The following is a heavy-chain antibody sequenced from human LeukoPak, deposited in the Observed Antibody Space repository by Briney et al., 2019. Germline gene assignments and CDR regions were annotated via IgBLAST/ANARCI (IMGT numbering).Heavy chain of an antibody. CDR3: AKDKIAARPVGWFDP. D-gene: IGHD6-6*01. CDR2: ISGSGGST. CDR1: GFTFSSYA. V-gene: IGHV3-23*01. J-gene: IGHJ5*02. Sequence: GGSLRLSCAASGFTFSSYAMSWVRQAPGKGLELDSAISGSGGSTYYADSVKGRFTISRDNSKNTLYLQMNSLRAEDTAVYYCAKDKIAARPVGWFDPWGQGTLVTVSS.